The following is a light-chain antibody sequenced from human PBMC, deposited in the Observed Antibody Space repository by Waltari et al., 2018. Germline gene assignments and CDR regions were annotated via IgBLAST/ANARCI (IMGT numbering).Light chain of an antibody. CDR2: DDD. J-gene: IGLJ2*01. V-gene: IGLV6-57*03. CDR3: QSQDTDLLKV. Sequence: LTQPRSVSGSPGQSVTIACTRSSGSIGDHFVQWYQQRPGSAPTIIIYDDDQKSSGVPDRFSAYVDRSANSASLTISGLQTDDEADYHCQSQDTDLLKVFGGGTKVTVL. CDR1: SGSIGDHF.